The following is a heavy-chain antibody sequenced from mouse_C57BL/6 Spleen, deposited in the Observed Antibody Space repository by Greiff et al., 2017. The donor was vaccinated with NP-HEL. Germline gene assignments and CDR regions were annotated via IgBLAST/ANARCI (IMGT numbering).Heavy chain of an antibody. CDR2: ISDGGSYT. CDR1: GFTFSSYA. J-gene: IGHJ2*01. CDR3: ARDPGNGNYLDY. D-gene: IGHD2-1*01. Sequence: EVQGVESGGGLVKPGGSLKLSCAASGFTFSSYAMSWVRQTPEKRLEWVATISDGGSYTYYPDNVKGRFTISRDNAKNNLYLQMSHLKSEDTAMYYCARDPGNGNYLDYWGQGTTLTVSS. V-gene: IGHV5-4*01.